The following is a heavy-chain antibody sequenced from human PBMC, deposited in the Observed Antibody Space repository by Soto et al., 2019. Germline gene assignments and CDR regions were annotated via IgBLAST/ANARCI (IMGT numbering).Heavy chain of an antibody. J-gene: IGHJ4*02. D-gene: IGHD6-13*01. CDR2: IVPIYRTA. Sequence: QVQLVQSGAEVKKPGSSVKVSCKASGGTFSSYRINWVRQAHGQGLEWVGGIVPIYRTADYAQKFQGRVTITADASARTSYMELRSQKTQDTAVDYCVRDSGAKLSSSWGQGTLVAGSS. V-gene: IGHV1-69*01. CDR1: GGTFSSYR. CDR3: VRDSGAKLSSS.